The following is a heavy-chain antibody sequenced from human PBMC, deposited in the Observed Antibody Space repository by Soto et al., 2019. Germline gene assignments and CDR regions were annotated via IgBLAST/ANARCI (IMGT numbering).Heavy chain of an antibody. CDR1: GGSISSYY. D-gene: IGHD6-13*01. J-gene: IGHJ5*02. CDR2: IYTSGST. V-gene: IGHV4-4*07. CDR3: ARDLLEAAAGNNWFDP. Sequence: SETLFLTCTVSGGSISSYYWSWIRQPAGKGLEWIGRIYTSGSTNYNPSLKSRVTMSVDTSKNQFSLKLSSVTAADTAVYYCARDLLEAAAGNNWFDPWGQGTLVTVSS.